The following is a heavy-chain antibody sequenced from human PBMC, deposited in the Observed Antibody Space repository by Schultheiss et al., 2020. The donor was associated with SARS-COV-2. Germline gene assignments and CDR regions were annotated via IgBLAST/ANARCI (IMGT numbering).Heavy chain of an antibody. J-gene: IGHJ6*02. CDR3: AKDRPVGRGKSYYGMDV. CDR1: GFTFSSYE. Sequence: GGSLRLSCAASGFTFSSYEMNWVRQAPGKGLVWVARISSDGRIKVYADSVKGRITISRDNAKNTLYLQMNSLRAEDTAVYYCAKDRPVGRGKSYYGMDVWGQGTTVTVSS. D-gene: IGHD2-2*01. CDR2: ISSDGRIK. V-gene: IGHV3-74*01.